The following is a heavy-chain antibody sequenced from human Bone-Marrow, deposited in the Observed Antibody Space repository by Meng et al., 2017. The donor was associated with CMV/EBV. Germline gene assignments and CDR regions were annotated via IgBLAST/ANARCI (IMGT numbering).Heavy chain of an antibody. J-gene: IGHJ6*02. CDR3: ARDSDSVRYYDFWSGYYGMDV. D-gene: IGHD3-3*01. CDR1: GGTFSSYA. Sequence: SVKVSCKASGGTFSSYAISWVRQAPGQGLEWMGGIIPIFGTANYAQKFQGRVTITTDESTSTAYMELSSLRSEDTAVYYCARDSDSVRYYDFWSGYYGMDVWGQGTTVTVSS. CDR2: IIPIFGTA. V-gene: IGHV1-69*05.